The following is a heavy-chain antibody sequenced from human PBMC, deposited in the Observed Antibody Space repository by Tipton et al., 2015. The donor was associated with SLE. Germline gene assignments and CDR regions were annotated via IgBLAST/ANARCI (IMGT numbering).Heavy chain of an antibody. CDR1: GGSITNSY. J-gene: IGHJ5*02. CDR2: IYYTGRT. V-gene: IGHV4-59*08. CDR3: ARHAGLYNWFDP. Sequence: GLVKPSETLSLTCTVSGGSITNSYWGWIRQPPGQGLEWIGHIYYTGRTDYHPSFKSRVTISLDTSTNHFSLRLRSVADADTAVYYCARHAGLYNWFDPWGQGTLVTVSS.